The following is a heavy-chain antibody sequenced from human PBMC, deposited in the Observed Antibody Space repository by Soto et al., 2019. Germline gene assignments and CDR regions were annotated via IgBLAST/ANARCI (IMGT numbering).Heavy chain of an antibody. CDR2: IYPGDSDM. J-gene: IGHJ5*01. V-gene: IGHV5-51*01. Sequence: PGESLKISCEGVGYSFTNHWIAWVRQMPGKGLELMVTIYPGDSDMRYSPSFRGQVTMSVEKSINTAYLQWGSLKASDTAKYYCARLSREFWSGFDXWGQGTLVTVSX. D-gene: IGHD3-3*01. CDR3: ARLSREFWSGFDX. CDR1: GYSFTNHW.